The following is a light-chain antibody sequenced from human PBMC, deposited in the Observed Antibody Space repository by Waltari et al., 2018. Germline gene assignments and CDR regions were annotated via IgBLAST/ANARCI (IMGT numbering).Light chain of an antibody. J-gene: IGLJ3*02. CDR3: LSYTRNDWV. CDR2: DVT. CDR1: PIGGDVSYY. Sequence: QSALTQPRSVSGSPGQSVTFAFTGTPIGGDVSYYVSWYQQHPDKPPKLILYDVTKRPSGVPDRFSGSKSGNTASLTISGLQPEDEANYYCLSYTRNDWVFGGGTKLTVL. V-gene: IGLV2-11*01.